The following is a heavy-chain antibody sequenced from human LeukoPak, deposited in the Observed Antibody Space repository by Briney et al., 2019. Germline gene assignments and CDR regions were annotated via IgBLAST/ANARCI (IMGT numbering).Heavy chain of an antibody. V-gene: IGHV3-7*01. CDR3: ATGRWFGEFAGSAFED. D-gene: IGHD3-10*01. CDR1: GFGFSNYW. Sequence: PGGSRRLSCLGSGFGFSNYWMTWLRQAPGEGLEWVANIKEDGSVIYYADSVKGRFTISRDNAKNSVYLQMNGLRVEDTALYYCATGRWFGEFAGSAFEDWGQGTLVTVSS. CDR2: IKEDGSVI. J-gene: IGHJ4*02.